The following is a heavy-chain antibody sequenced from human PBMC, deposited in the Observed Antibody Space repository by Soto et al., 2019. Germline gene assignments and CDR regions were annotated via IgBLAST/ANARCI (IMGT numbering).Heavy chain of an antibody. Sequence: GGSLRLACAASGFTFSSYSMNWVRQAPGKGLEWVSSISSSSSYIYYADSVKGRFTISRDNAKNSLYLQMNSLRAEDTAVYYCARDFEMYYDLSATGYWGQGTLVTVSS. CDR2: ISSSSSYI. J-gene: IGHJ4*02. CDR1: GFTFSSYS. D-gene: IGHD3-3*01. V-gene: IGHV3-21*01. CDR3: ARDFEMYYDLSATGY.